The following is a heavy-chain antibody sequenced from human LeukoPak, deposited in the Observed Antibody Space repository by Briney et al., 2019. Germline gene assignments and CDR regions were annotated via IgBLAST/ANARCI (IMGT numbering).Heavy chain of an antibody. CDR1: GFTFSSYG. Sequence: GGSLRLSCAASGFTFSSYGMHWVRQAPGKGLEWVAFIRYDGSNKYYADSVKGRFTISRDNSKNTLYLQMNSLRAEDTAVYYCAKGRWVSIVGLNAFDIWGQGPMVTVSS. V-gene: IGHV3-30*02. J-gene: IGHJ3*02. CDR3: AKGRWVSIVGLNAFDI. D-gene: IGHD1-26*01. CDR2: IRYDGSNK.